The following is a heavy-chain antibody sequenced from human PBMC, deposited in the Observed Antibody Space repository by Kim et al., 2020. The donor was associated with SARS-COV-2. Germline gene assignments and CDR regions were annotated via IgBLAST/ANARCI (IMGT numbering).Heavy chain of an antibody. CDR3: ARAGADYYDSSGAGDAFDI. J-gene: IGHJ3*02. CDR2: IYYSGST. V-gene: IGHV4-61*01. Sequence: SETLSLTCTVSGGSVSSGSYYWSWIRQPPGKGLEWIGYIYYSGSTNYNPSLKSRVTISVDTSKNQFSLKLSSVTAADTAVYYCARAGADYYDSSGAGDAFDIWGQGTMVTVSS. D-gene: IGHD3-22*01. CDR1: GGSVSSGSYY.